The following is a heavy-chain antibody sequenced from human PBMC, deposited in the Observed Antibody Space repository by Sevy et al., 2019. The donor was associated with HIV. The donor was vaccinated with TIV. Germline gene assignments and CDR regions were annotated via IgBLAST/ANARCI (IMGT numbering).Heavy chain of an antibody. CDR2: ISPHNGDT. D-gene: IGHD1-7*01. CDR3: ARDGGGGTTNSGMDV. J-gene: IGHJ6*02. CDR1: GYSFTTYR. Sequence: ASVKVSCKASGYSFTTYRITWLRQAPGQGLEWMGWISPHNGDTNYVQNLQGRVTMITDTSTSTAYMELSRLRSDDTAVYYCARDGGGGTTNSGMDVWGQGTTVTVSS. V-gene: IGHV1-18*01.